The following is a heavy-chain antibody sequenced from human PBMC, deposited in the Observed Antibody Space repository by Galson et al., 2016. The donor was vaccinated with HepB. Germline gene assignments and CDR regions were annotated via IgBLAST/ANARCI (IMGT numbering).Heavy chain of an antibody. D-gene: IGHD2-15*01. Sequence: SVKVSCKASGYTFTSYVMHWVRQAPGQRLEWMGWIDTGNGNTKYSQKFQGRVTITRDTSATTAYMELSSLKSEDTAVYYCARDPPRYCSGGSCNYYDDMDVGGQGTSVTVSS. CDR1: GYTFTSYV. J-gene: IGHJ6*02. CDR3: ARDPPRYCSGGSCNYYDDMDV. V-gene: IGHV1-3*04. CDR2: IDTGNGNT.